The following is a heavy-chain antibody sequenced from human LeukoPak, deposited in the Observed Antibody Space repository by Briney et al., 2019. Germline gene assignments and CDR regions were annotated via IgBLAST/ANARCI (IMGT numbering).Heavy chain of an antibody. D-gene: IGHD6-19*01. CDR3: ARQWGHSSGWYREGYFDY. V-gene: IGHV5-51*01. CDR2: IYPGDSDT. J-gene: IGHJ4*02. Sequence: GEALKISCKGSGCGFTSYWTGWVRQMPGKGLEWMGIIYPGDSDTRYSPSFQGQVTISADKSSSTAYLQWSSLKASDTAMYYCARQWGHSSGWYREGYFDYWGQGTLVTVSS. CDR1: GCGFTSYW.